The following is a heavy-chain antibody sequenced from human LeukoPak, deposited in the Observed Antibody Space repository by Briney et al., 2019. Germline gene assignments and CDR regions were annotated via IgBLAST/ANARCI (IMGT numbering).Heavy chain of an antibody. Sequence: GGSLRLSCAASGFTFSSYSMNWVRQAPGKGLEWVSSISSSSSYIYYADSVKDRFTISRDNAKNSLYLQMNSLRAEDTAVYYCARVPHDSSGYPFDYWGQGTLVTVSS. CDR1: GFTFSSYS. J-gene: IGHJ4*02. CDR3: ARVPHDSSGYPFDY. CDR2: ISSSSSYI. D-gene: IGHD3-22*01. V-gene: IGHV3-21*01.